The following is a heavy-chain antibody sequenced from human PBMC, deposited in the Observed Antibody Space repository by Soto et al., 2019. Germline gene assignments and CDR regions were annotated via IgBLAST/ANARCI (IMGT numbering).Heavy chain of an antibody. D-gene: IGHD1-26*01. Sequence: SETLSLTCTVSGYSISSGYYWGWIRQPPGKGLEWIGSIYHSGNTYYNPTLKSRVTISVDTSKNQFSLQLSSVTAADTAVYYCARDGGSLGPDFDSWGQGTLVTVSS. CDR3: ARDGGSLGPDFDS. J-gene: IGHJ4*02. V-gene: IGHV4-38-2*02. CDR1: GYSISSGYY. CDR2: IYHSGNT.